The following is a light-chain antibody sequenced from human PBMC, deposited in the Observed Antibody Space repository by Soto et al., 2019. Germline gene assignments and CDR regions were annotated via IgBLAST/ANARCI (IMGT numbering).Light chain of an antibody. CDR3: ATWDDSLDDPVV. V-gene: IGLV1-44*01. Sequence: QAAVTQPPSASGTPGQRVTISCTGGSANIGEKTVSWYQQFPGTAPTLLIYDDNQRPSGVPDRFSGSKSGTSVSLAISGLRSEDEATYYCATWDDSLDDPVVFGGGTQLTVL. CDR1: SANIGEKT. CDR2: DDN. J-gene: IGLJ2*01.